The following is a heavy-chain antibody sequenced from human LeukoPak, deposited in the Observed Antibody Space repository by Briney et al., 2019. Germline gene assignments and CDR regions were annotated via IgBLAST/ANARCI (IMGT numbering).Heavy chain of an antibody. CDR3: AGGQMFTSGGFEY. Sequence: GGSLRLSCAASGFTFSSYAMSWVRQAPGKGLEWVSAISGSGGSTYYADSVKGRFTISRDNSKNTLYLQMNSLRAEDTALYYCAGGQMFTSGGFEYWGQGALVTVSS. CDR1: GFTFSSYA. CDR2: ISGSGGST. D-gene: IGHD6-19*01. J-gene: IGHJ4*02. V-gene: IGHV3-23*01.